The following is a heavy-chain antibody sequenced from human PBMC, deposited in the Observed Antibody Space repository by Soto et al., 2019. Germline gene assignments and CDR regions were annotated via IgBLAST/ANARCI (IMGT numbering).Heavy chain of an antibody. CDR2: IIPIFGTA. CDR3: AREHCSSTSCSIGDYYYYGMAV. V-gene: IGHV1-69*06. CDR1: GGTFSSYA. D-gene: IGHD2-2*01. Sequence: ASVKVSCKASGGTFSSYAISWVRQAPGQGLEWMGGIIPIFGTANYAQKFQGRVTITADKSTSTAYMELSSLRSEDTAVYYCAREHCSSTSCSIGDYYYYGMAVWGQGTTVTVSS. J-gene: IGHJ6*02.